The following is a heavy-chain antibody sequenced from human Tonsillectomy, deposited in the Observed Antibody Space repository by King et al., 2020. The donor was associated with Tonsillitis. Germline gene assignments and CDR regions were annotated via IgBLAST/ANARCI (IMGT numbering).Heavy chain of an antibody. D-gene: IGHD2-15*01. Sequence: QLQESGPGLVKPSETLSLTCTVSGGSISSSSYYWGWIRQPPGKGLEWIGRIYYSGSTYYNPSLKSRVTISVDTSKNQFSLKLSSVTAADTAVYYCGRRGGGANIHWYFDLWGRGTLVTVSS. CDR3: GRRGGGANIHWYFDL. CDR1: GGSISSSSYY. J-gene: IGHJ2*01. CDR2: IYYSGST. V-gene: IGHV4-39*07.